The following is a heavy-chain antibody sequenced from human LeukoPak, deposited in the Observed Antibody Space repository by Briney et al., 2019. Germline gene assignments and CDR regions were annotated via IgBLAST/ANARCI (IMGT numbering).Heavy chain of an antibody. J-gene: IGHJ6*03. CDR2: INPSGGST. Sequence: ASVKVSCKASGYTFTSYYMHWVRQAPGQGLEWMGIINPSGGSTSYAQKFQGRVTMTRDMSTSTVYMELSSLGSEDTAVYYCARGGPYCTNGVCTGIYYYYYYYMDVWGKGTTVTVSS. D-gene: IGHD2-8*01. CDR1: GYTFTSYY. V-gene: IGHV1-46*01. CDR3: ARGGPYCTNGVCTGIYYYYYYYMDV.